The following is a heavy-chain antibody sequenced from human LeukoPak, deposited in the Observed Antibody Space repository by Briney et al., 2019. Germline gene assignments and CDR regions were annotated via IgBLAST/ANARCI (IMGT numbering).Heavy chain of an antibody. CDR3: ARLRRLFCSGGSCYSGWDFDY. Sequence: SETLSLTCTVSGGSISSSSFYWGWIRQPPGKGLEWIGSIYYSGSTYYNPSLKSRVTISVDTSKNQFSLKLSSVTAADTAVYYCARLRRLFCSGGSCYSGWDFDYWGQGTLVTVSS. J-gene: IGHJ4*02. V-gene: IGHV4-39*01. D-gene: IGHD2-15*01. CDR2: IYYSGST. CDR1: GGSISSSSFY.